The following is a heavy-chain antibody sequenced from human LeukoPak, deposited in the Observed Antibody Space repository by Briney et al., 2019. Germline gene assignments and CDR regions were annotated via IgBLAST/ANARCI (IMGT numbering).Heavy chain of an antibody. V-gene: IGHV4-59*12. CDR1: GGSISSYY. CDR2: IYYSGST. Sequence: SETLSLTCTVSGGSISSYYWSWIRQPPGKGLEWIGYIYYSGSTNYNPSLKSRVTISVDTSKNQFSLKLSSVTAADTAVYYCARAGSFYYYGMDVWGQGTTVTVSS. J-gene: IGHJ6*02. CDR3: ARAGSFYYYGMDV.